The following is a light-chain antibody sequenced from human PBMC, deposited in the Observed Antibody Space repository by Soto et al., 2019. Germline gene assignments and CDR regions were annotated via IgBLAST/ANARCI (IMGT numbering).Light chain of an antibody. CDR2: EAS. V-gene: IGLV2-23*01. CDR1: SSDIGSYNL. CDR3: CSYAGTNTVI. Sequence: QSALTQPASVSGSPGQSITISCTGTSSDIGSYNLVSWYQHHPGKAPKLIIYEASKRPPGVSNRFSASTSGNTASLTISALQTEDESDYYCCSYAGTNTVIFGGGTMLTVL. J-gene: IGLJ2*01.